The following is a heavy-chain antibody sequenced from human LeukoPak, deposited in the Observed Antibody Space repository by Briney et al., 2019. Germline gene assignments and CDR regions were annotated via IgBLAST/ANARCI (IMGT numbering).Heavy chain of an antibody. Sequence: GASVKVSCKASGYTFTYYYIHWVRQAPGQGLEWMGWINPNSGGTNYAQKFYARVTMTRDTSISTAYMELSRLRSDDTAVFYCARSPDILAGENFDYWGQGTLVTVSS. CDR1: GYTFTYYY. D-gene: IGHD3-9*01. J-gene: IGHJ4*02. CDR3: ARSPDILAGENFDY. V-gene: IGHV1-2*02. CDR2: INPNSGGT.